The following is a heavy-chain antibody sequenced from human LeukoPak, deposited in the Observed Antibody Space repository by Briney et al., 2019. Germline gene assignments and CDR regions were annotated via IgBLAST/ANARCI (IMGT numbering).Heavy chain of an antibody. CDR2: TYPGVSES. D-gene: IGHD5-18*01. V-gene: IGHV5-51*01. J-gene: IGHJ4*02. CDR3: ASRLSGYSYGYFDH. CDR1: GYSFPDYW. Sequence: PVESLKISCKGSGYSFPDYWIGWVRQMPGKGLEWMGITYPGVSESIYSPSFQGQVTISVDKSISTAYLQWNSLKASDSAMYYCASRLSGYSYGYFDHWGQGTLVTVS.